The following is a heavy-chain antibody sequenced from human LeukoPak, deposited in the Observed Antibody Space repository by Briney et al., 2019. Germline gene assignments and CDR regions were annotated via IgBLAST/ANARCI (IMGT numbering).Heavy chain of an antibody. Sequence: GASVKVSCMASGDTFSNYAFSWVRQAPGQGLEWLGWVIPSSSSPNYAQRFQDRVTITTDDSTSTAYLELRSLRSEDTAVYYCARTRITMVRGVPYTDYWGQGTLVTVSS. CDR2: VIPSSSSP. CDR1: GDTFSNYA. CDR3: ARTRITMVRGVPYTDY. V-gene: IGHV1-69*05. D-gene: IGHD3-10*01. J-gene: IGHJ4*02.